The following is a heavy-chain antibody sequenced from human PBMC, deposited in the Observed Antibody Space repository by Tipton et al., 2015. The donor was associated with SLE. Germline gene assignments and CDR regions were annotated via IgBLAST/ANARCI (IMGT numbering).Heavy chain of an antibody. J-gene: IGHJ5*02. CDR3: ARCRLGNWFDP. CDR1: GASISSSDYY. V-gene: IGHV4-34*01. Sequence: TLSLTFNVSGASISSSDYYWSWIRQPPGKGLEWIGEINHSGNINYNASLKSRVTISLDTSKNQFSLKLSSVTAADTAVYYCARCRLGNWFDPWGQGTLVTVSS. CDR2: INHSGNI. D-gene: IGHD3-16*01.